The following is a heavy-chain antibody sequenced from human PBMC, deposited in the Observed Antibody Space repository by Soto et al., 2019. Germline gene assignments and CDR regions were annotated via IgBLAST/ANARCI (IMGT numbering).Heavy chain of an antibody. V-gene: IGHV3-7*05. CDR3: AREASSGWYFWGFQAGWFDP. J-gene: IGHJ5*02. Sequence: GGSLRLSCAASGFTFSSYWMSWVRQAPGKGLEWVANIKQDGSEKYYMDSVKGRFTISRDNAKNSLYLQMNSLRAEDTAVYYCAREASSGWYFWGFQAGWFDPWGQGTLVTVSS. D-gene: IGHD6-19*01. CDR1: GFTFSSYW. CDR2: IKQDGSEK.